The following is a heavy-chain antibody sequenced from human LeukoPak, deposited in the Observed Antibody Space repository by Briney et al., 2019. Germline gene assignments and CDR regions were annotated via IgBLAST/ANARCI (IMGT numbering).Heavy chain of an antibody. CDR1: GFTFSNYA. J-gene: IGHJ4*02. D-gene: IGHD2-2*01. CDR2: FSGSGGAT. V-gene: IGHV3-23*01. Sequence: GGSLRLSCAASGFTFSNYAMAWVRQIPGKGLECVSVFSGSGGATYYADSVKGRFTVSRDNSKNTLYLQMNNPRVDDTAIYYCASRPAPSLGPLDYWGQGTVVTVSS. CDR3: ASRPAPSLGPLDY.